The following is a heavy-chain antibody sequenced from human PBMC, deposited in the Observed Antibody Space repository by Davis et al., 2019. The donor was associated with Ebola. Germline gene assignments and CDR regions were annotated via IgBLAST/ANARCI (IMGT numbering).Heavy chain of an antibody. D-gene: IGHD5-18*01. CDR1: RFTFINYW. CDR3: SREVRGGFSPMDL. Sequence: GESLKISCAASRFTFINYWMHWVRQAPGTGLEWVHRANSAGSTTGYGDSVKGRFTISRDNARNTLYLQMNSLRAEDTAVYYCSREVRGGFSPMDLWGTGTTVTVSS. CDR2: ANSAGSTT. V-gene: IGHV3-74*01. J-gene: IGHJ6*04.